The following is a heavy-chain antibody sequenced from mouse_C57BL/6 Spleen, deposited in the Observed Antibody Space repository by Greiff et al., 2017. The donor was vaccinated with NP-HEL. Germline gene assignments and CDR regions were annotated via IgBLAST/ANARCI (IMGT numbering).Heavy chain of an antibody. CDR1: GYAFSSSW. D-gene: IGHD1-1*01. V-gene: IGHV1-82*01. J-gene: IGHJ2*01. CDR2: IYPGDGDT. Sequence: QVQLQQSGPELVKPGASVKISCKASGYAFSSSWMNWVKQRPGKGLEWIGRIYPGDGDTNYNGKFKGKATLTADKSSSTAYMQLSSLTSADSAVYFCARQEFITTVVAPFDYWGQGTTLTVSS. CDR3: ARQEFITTVVAPFDY.